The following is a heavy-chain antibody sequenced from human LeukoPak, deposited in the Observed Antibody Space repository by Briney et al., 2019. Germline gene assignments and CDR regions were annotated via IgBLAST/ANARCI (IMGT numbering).Heavy chain of an antibody. D-gene: IGHD4-11*01. Sequence: PGGSLRLSCAASGLTFSSYSMNWARQAPGKGLVWVSSISSSSSYIYYADSVKGRFTISRDNAKNSLYLQMNSLRAEDTAVYYCARAEVTSFDYWGQGTLVTVSS. CDR3: ARAEVTSFDY. J-gene: IGHJ4*02. CDR2: ISSSSSYI. CDR1: GLTFSSYS. V-gene: IGHV3-21*01.